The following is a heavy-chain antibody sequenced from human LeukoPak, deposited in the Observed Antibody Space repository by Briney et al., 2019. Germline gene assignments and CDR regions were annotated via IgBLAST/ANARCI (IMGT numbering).Heavy chain of an antibody. Sequence: SETLSLTCSVSGGSISSYYWSWIRQPPGQGLELIGYIYYNGNTNYSPSLKSRVTISLDTSKIQFSLKLTSVTAADTAVYYCARGGTYNGILSFDPWGQGTLVTVSS. J-gene: IGHJ5*02. V-gene: IGHV4-59*01. CDR2: IYYNGNT. CDR1: GGSISSYY. CDR3: ARGGTYNGILSFDP. D-gene: IGHD3-9*01.